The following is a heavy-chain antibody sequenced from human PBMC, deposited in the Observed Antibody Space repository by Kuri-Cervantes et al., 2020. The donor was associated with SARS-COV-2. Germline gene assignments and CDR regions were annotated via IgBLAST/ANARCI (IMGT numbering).Heavy chain of an antibody. D-gene: IGHD3-3*02. CDR3: AREDAFYDAFDI. CDR2: ISGGGDDT. Sequence: GESLKISCAASGFTCSNCPLSWVRQAPGKGLEWVSAISGGGDDTHYADSVKGRFTISRDNSKNTLYLQMNSLRAEDTAVYYCAREDAFYDAFDIWGQGTMVTVSS. V-gene: IGHV3-23*01. J-gene: IGHJ3*02. CDR1: GFTCSNCP.